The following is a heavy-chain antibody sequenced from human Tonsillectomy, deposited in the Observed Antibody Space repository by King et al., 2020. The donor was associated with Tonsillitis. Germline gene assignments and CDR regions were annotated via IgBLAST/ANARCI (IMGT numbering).Heavy chain of an antibody. CDR2: INHSGST. CDR3: AGGEAGGNSEGYYYYYMDV. Sequence: VQLQQWGAGLLKPSETLSLTCAVYGGSFSGYYWSWIRQPPGKGLEWIGEINHSGSTNYNPSLKSRFTISVDPSTNQFSLKLISVTAADTAVYYCAGGEAGGNSEGYYYYYMDVWGKGTTVTVSS. J-gene: IGHJ6*03. V-gene: IGHV4-34*01. D-gene: IGHD4-23*01. CDR1: GGSFSGYY.